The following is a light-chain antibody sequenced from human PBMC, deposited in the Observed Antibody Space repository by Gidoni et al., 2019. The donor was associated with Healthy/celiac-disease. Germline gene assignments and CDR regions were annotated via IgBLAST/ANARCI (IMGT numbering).Light chain of an antibody. CDR2: AAS. J-gene: IGKJ3*01. Sequence: DIQMTQSPSSLSASVGDSVTITCRASQRISSYLNWYQQKPGKAPNLLIYAASSLQSGVPSRFSGSGSGTDFTLTISSLQPEDFATYYCQQSYSTPFTFGPGTKVEIK. CDR3: QQSYSTPFT. V-gene: IGKV1-39*01. CDR1: QRISSY.